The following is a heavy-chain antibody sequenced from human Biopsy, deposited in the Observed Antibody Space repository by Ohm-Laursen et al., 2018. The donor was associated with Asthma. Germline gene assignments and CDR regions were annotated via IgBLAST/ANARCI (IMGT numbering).Heavy chain of an antibody. Sequence: SLRLSCTASGFAVSSDHMFCVRQAPRKGLEWVSVIYSGGTSHTADSLRGRFTISSDYSKNTLYLQMLSLRAEDTAVYYWERGESSNWSHYYFDYWGQGTLVTVSS. J-gene: IGHJ4*02. V-gene: IGHV3-53*01. D-gene: IGHD1-20*01. CDR2: IYSGGTS. CDR1: GFAVSSDH. CDR3: ERGESSNWSHYYFDY.